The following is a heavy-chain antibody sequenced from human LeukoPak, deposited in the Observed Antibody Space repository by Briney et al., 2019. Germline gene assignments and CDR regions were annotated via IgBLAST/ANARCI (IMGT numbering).Heavy chain of an antibody. V-gene: IGHV3-30*04. Sequence: PGGSLKLSCAASGFSFSDSPIHWVRQAPGKGLEWVAIISNDGSRKYYAHSVEGRFTISRDNSKNTLYLQMDSLRAEDTAVYYCARDRAWNYFDYWGQGTLVTVSS. CDR2: ISNDGSRK. CDR3: ARDRAWNYFDY. CDR1: GFSFSDSP. J-gene: IGHJ4*02. D-gene: IGHD3-3*01.